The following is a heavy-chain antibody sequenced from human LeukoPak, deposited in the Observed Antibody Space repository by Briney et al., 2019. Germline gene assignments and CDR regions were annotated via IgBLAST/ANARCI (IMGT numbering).Heavy chain of an antibody. D-gene: IGHD3-3*01. Sequence: ASVKVSCKASGYTFTSYYMHWVRQAPGQGLEWMGIINPSGGSTSYAQKFQGRVTMTTDTSTSTAYMELRSLRSDDTAVYYCARGLVLEWLSPYNWFDPWGQGTLVTVSS. CDR1: GYTFTSYY. CDR3: ARGLVLEWLSPYNWFDP. CDR2: INPSGGST. V-gene: IGHV1-46*01. J-gene: IGHJ5*02.